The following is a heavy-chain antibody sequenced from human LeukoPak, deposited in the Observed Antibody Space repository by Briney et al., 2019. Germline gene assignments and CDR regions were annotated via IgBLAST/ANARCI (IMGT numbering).Heavy chain of an antibody. J-gene: IGHJ4*02. Sequence: GGSLRLSCAASGFTFSSYGMHWVRQAPGKGLEWVTLIWYDGSNKYYAESVKGRFTISRDNSENTLYLQMNSLRAEDTAVYYCARDKGYSYGHAFDYWGQGTLVTVSP. CDR2: IWYDGSNK. CDR3: ARDKGYSYGHAFDY. CDR1: GFTFSSYG. D-gene: IGHD5-18*01. V-gene: IGHV3-33*01.